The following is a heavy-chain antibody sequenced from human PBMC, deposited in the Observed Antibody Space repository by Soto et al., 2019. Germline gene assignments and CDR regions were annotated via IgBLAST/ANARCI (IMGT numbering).Heavy chain of an antibody. CDR1: NDSIRSGDYH. CDR3: AKVGMVGTVLGSWFDP. Sequence: PSETLSLTCTVSNDSIRSGDYHWSWIRQPPGKGLEWIGYIHYSGSSYHNPSLKSRGSISISTSTNQFSLRLTSVTAADTAVYYCAKVGMVGTVLGSWFDPWGQGTLVTVSS. CDR2: IHYSGSS. J-gene: IGHJ5*02. D-gene: IGHD1-7*01. V-gene: IGHV4-30-4*01.